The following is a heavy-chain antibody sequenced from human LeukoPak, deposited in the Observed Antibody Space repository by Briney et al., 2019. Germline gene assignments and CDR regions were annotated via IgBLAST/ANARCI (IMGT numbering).Heavy chain of an antibody. J-gene: IGHJ4*02. CDR1: GGSFSGYY. Sequence: WETLSLTCAVYGGSFSGYYWSWIRQPPGKGIEWIGYIYHSGSTYYNPSLKSRVTISVDRSKNQFSLKLSSVTAADTAVYYCARVTAAAAVDYWGQGTLVTVSS. CDR3: ARVTAAAAVDY. CDR2: IYHSGST. D-gene: IGHD6-13*01. V-gene: IGHV4-34*01.